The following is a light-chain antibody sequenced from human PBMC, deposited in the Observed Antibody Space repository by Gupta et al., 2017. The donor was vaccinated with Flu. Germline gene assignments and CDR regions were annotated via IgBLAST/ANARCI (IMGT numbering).Light chain of an antibody. CDR2: EGS. CDR3: CAYAGSSTYV. J-gene: IGLJ1*01. CDR1: SSDVGSYNL. Sequence: QSALTQPASVSGSPGQSITISCTGTSSDVGSYNLVYWYQHHPGKAPKLMIYEGSKRPAGVANRFSGSKAGNTASLTISGLKAEDEADYYCCAYAGSSTYVFGTGTKVTVL. V-gene: IGLV2-23*01.